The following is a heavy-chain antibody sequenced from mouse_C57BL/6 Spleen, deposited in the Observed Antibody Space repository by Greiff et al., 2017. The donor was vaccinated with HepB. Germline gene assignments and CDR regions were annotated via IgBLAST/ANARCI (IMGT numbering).Heavy chain of an antibody. J-gene: IGHJ2*01. CDR1: GYTFTSYW. D-gene: IGHD3-2*02. V-gene: IGHV1-50*01. Sequence: VQLQQPGAELVKPGASVKLSCKASGYTFTSYWMQWVKQRPGQGLEWIGEIDPSDSYTNYNQKFKGKATLTVDTSSSTAYMQLSSLTSEDSAVYYCARAAQDPYYFDYWGQGTTLTVSS. CDR3: ARAAQDPYYFDY. CDR2: IDPSDSYT.